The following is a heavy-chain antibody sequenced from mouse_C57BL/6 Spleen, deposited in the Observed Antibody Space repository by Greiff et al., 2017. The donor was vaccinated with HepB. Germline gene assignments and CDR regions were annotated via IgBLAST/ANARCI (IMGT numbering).Heavy chain of an antibody. V-gene: IGHV1-54*01. CDR2: INPGSGGT. Sequence: QVQLKQSGAELVRPGTSVKVTCKASGYAFTNYLIEWVKQRPGQGLEWIGVINPGSGGTNYNEKFKGKATLTADKSSSTAYMQLSSLTSEDSAVYFCARERGWDYWGQGTTLTVSS. J-gene: IGHJ2*01. D-gene: IGHD1-1*02. CDR3: ARERGWDY. CDR1: GYAFTNYL.